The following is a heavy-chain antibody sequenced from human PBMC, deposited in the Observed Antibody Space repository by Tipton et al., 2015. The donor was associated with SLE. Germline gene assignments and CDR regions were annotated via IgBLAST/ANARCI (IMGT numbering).Heavy chain of an antibody. J-gene: IGHJ2*01. V-gene: IGHV4-39*07. Sequence: TLSLTCTVSGGSISSSSYYWGWIRQPPGKGLEWIGSIYYSGSTNYNPSLKGRVTISVDTSKNQFSLKLSSVTAADTAVYYCARDGGDYWYFDLWGRGTLVTVSS. D-gene: IGHD2-21*01. CDR1: GGSISSSSYY. CDR3: ARDGGDYWYFDL. CDR2: IYYSGST.